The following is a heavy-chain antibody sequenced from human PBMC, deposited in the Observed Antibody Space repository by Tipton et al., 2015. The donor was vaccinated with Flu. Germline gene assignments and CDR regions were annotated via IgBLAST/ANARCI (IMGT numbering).Heavy chain of an antibody. CDR3: AKSSRFLLYSSGCQPPPNY. Sequence: SLRLSCAASGFTFSSYAMSWVRQAPGKGLEWVSAISGSGGSTYYADSVKGRFTISRDNSKNTLYLQMNSLRAEDTAVYYCAKSSRFLLYSSGCQPPPNYWGQGTLVTVSS. V-gene: IGHV3-23*01. CDR1: GFTFSSYA. J-gene: IGHJ4*02. D-gene: IGHD6-19*01. CDR2: ISGSGGST.